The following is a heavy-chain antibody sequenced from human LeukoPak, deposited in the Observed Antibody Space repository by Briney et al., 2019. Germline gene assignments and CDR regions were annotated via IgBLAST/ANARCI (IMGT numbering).Heavy chain of an antibody. J-gene: IGHJ4*02. V-gene: IGHV3-7*05. CDR1: GFTFSSYW. Sequence: AGGSLRLSCAASGFTFSSYWMSWVRQAPGKGLEWVANVKQDGSEKYYVDSVKGRFTISRDNAKNSLYLQMNSLRAEDTAVYYCARDGGGYGYYFDYWGQGTLVTVSS. CDR2: VKQDGSEK. CDR3: ARDGGGYGYYFDY. D-gene: IGHD5-12*01.